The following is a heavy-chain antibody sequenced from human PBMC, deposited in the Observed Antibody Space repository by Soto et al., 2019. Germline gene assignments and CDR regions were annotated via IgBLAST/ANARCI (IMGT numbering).Heavy chain of an antibody. CDR2: IVVGSGNT. D-gene: IGHD1-26*01. Sequence: SVKVSCKASGFTFTGSAVQWVRQARGQRLEWIGWIVVGSGNTNYAQKFQERVTITRDMSTSTAYMELSSLRSEDTAVYYCAAGWSGSYGFPYAFEIWGQGTMVTVSS. J-gene: IGHJ3*02. CDR1: GFTFTGSA. V-gene: IGHV1-58*01. CDR3: AAGWSGSYGFPYAFEI.